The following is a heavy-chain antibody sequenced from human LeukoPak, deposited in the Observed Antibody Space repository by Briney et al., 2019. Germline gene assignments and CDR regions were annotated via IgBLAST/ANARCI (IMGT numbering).Heavy chain of an antibody. D-gene: IGHD3-22*01. V-gene: IGHV3-23*01. CDR1: GFIFSNYG. CDR2: IRGNAGTT. J-gene: IGHJ4*02. CDR3: AKGHTDSSGYYYFDS. Sequence: GGSLRLSCAASGFIFSNYGMSWVRQAPGKGLEWVSAIRGNAGTTYYADSVKGRFTIFRDNSKNMLHLQMNSLRLEDTAVYYCAKGHTDSSGYYYFDSWGQGTLVTVSS.